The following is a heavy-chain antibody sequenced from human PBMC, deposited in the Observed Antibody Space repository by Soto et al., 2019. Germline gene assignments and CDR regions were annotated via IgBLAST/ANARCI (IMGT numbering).Heavy chain of an antibody. CDR1: GFTFSSYA. D-gene: IGHD2-21*02. CDR3: AKDPSHKPPYCGGDCYSGWYFDY. CDR2: ISGSGGST. V-gene: IGHV3-23*01. J-gene: IGHJ4*02. Sequence: GGSLRLSCAASGFTFSSYAMSWVRQAPGKGLEWVSAISGSGGSTYYADSVKGRFTISRDNSKNTLYLQMNSLRAEDTAVYYCAKDPSHKPPYCGGDCYSGWYFDYWGQGTLVTVSS.